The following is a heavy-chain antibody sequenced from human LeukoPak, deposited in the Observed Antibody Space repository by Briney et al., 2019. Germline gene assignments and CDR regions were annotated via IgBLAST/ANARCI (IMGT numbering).Heavy chain of an antibody. CDR1: GYTFTSYG. CDR2: ISAYNGNT. D-gene: IGHD6-19*01. J-gene: IGHJ4*02. V-gene: IGHV1-18*01. CDR3: ARDRAVAGTGILGDY. Sequence: ASVTVSCTASGYTFTSYGISWVRQAPGQGLEWMGWISAYNGNTNYAQKLQGRVTMTTDTSTSTAYMELRSLRSDDTAVYYCARDRAVAGTGILGDYWGQGTLVTVSS.